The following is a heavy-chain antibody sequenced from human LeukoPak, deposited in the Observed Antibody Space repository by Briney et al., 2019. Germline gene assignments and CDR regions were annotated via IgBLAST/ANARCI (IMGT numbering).Heavy chain of an antibody. CDR3: ARSGFEGSGWSFDY. CDR1: GGSFSGYY. J-gene: IGHJ4*02. CDR2: INHSGST. V-gene: IGHV4-34*01. Sequence: SETLSLICAVYGGSFSGYYWSWIRQPPGKGLEWIGEINHSGSTNYNPSLKSRVTISVDTSKNQFSLKLSSVTAADTAVYYCARSGFEGSGWSFDYWGQGTLVTVSS. D-gene: IGHD6-19*01.